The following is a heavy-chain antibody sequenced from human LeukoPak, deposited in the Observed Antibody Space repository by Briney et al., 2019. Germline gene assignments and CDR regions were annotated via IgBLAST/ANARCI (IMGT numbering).Heavy chain of an antibody. D-gene: IGHD1-26*01. V-gene: IGHV1-2*02. CDR2: INANSGGT. CDR1: GYTFSRYY. Sequence: GASVRVSCKAFGYTFSRYYMHWVRQAPGQGLEGMGWINANSGGTNHAQNCQGRVTMTRDTSNSTAYMEMSRLRSGDTGVYYCARVLGEWELPTALFFGYWGQGTLVTVSS. CDR3: ARVLGEWELPTALFFGY. J-gene: IGHJ4*02.